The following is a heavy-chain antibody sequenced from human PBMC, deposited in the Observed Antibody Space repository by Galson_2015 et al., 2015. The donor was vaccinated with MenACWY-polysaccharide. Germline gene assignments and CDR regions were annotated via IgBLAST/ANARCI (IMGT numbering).Heavy chain of an antibody. CDR1: GYSISSGYY. CDR3: ARVEKYSGGYYYRGTRGYYFDS. J-gene: IGHJ4*01. D-gene: IGHD3-22*01. Sequence: LSLTCAVSGYSISSGYYWGWIRQPPGKGLEWIGSIYHSGSTYYNPSLKSRVTISVDTSKNQFSLKLSSVTAADTAVYYCARVEKYSGGYYYRGTRGYYFDSWG. V-gene: IGHV4-38-2*01. CDR2: IYHSGST.